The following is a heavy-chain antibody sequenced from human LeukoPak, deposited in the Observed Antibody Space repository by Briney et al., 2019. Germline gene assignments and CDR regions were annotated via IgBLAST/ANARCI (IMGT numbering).Heavy chain of an antibody. V-gene: IGHV4-30-4*01. D-gene: IGHD3-22*01. CDR2: IYYSGST. Sequence: NPSQTLSLTCTVSGGSISSGDYYWSWIRQPPGKGLEWIGYIYYSGSTYCNPSLKSRVTISVDTPKNQFSLKLSSVTAADTAVYYCARSTYYYDSSASPEFDYWGQGTLVTVSS. J-gene: IGHJ4*02. CDR3: ARSTYYYDSSASPEFDY. CDR1: GGSISSGDYY.